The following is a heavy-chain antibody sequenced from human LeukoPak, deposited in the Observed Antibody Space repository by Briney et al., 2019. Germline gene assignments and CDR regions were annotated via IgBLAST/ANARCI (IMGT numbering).Heavy chain of an antibody. J-gene: IGHJ4*02. V-gene: IGHV3-49*03. D-gene: IGHD6-19*01. CDR2: IRSKAYGGTT. CDR1: GFTFGDYA. CDR3: TRDLQCLVPQN. Sequence: GGSLRLSCTASGFTFGDYAMSWLRQAPGTGLEWVGFIRSKAYGGTTEYAASVKGRFTISRDDSISIAYLQIISLQSEDTAVDYCTRDLQCLVPQNWGQGTLVTVSS.